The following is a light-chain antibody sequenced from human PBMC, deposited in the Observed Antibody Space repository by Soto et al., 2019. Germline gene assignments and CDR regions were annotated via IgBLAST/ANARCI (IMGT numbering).Light chain of an antibody. Sequence: QSALTQPASVSGSPGQSITISCTGTSSDVGGYNYVSWYQQHPGKAPPLMIYAVSNRPSGVSNRFSGSKSGNTASLTISGLQAEDEADYYCSTSSSTSSTWVFGGGTKVTVL. J-gene: IGLJ3*02. CDR3: STSSSTSSTWV. V-gene: IGLV2-14*01. CDR1: SSDVGGYNY. CDR2: AVS.